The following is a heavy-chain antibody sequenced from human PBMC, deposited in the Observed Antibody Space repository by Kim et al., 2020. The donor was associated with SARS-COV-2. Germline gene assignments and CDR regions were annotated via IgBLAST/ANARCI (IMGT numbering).Heavy chain of an antibody. V-gene: IGHV3-23*01. CDR2: IIGSGGST. D-gene: IGHD6-13*01. CDR1: GFTFSSYP. CDR3: ANLPLLASRWYFSNIGGDVFDI. J-gene: IGHJ3*02. Sequence: GGSLRLSCAASGFTFSSYPMSWVRQAPGKGLEWVSAIIGSGGSTYYADSVKGRFTISRDNSKNTLFRQMNSLRAEDKAVYYCANLPLLASRWYFSNIGGDVFDIWGQGTMVTVSS.